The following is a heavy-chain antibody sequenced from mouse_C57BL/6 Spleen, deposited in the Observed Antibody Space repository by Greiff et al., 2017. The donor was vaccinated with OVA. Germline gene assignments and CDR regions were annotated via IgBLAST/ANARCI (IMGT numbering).Heavy chain of an antibody. Sequence: EVMLVESEGGLVQPGSSMKLSCTASGFTFSDYYMAWVRQVPGKGLEWVANINYDGSSTYYLDSLKSRFIISRDNAKNILYLQMSSLKSEDTATYYCARDGDSDNFDYWGQGTTLTVSS. CDR3: ARDGDSDNFDY. CDR1: GFTFSDYY. CDR2: INYDGSST. V-gene: IGHV5-16*01. D-gene: IGHD3-1*01. J-gene: IGHJ2*01.